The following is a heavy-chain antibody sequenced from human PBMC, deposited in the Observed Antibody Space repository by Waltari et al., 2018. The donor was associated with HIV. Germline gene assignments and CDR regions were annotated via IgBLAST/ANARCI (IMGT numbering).Heavy chain of an antibody. CDR3: AGRSPARRLNWFDP. CDR1: GFTFSSYW. CDR2: IKQDGSEK. D-gene: IGHD2-8*01. Sequence: EVQLVESGGGLVQPGGSMRLSCAASGFTFSSYWMGWVRQAPGKGLEWVANIKQDGSEKYYVDSMKGRFTISRDNAKNSLYLQINSLRAEDTAVYYCAGRSPARRLNWFDPWGQGTLVIVSS. J-gene: IGHJ5*02. V-gene: IGHV3-7*01.